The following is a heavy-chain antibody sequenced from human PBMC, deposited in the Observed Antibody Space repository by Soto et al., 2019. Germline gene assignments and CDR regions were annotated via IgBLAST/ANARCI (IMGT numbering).Heavy chain of an antibody. CDR1: GGSLSGYY. V-gene: IGHV4-34*01. J-gene: IGHJ4*02. CDR3: ARGMGLGLGEQTALGY. Sequence: QVQLQQWGAGLLKPSETLSLTCAVYGGSLSGYYWSWVRQSPGKGLEWFGEINDSGSTNFNPSLESRVTISRDTSKNQFSLQLTSLTAADTAVYYCARGMGLGLGEQTALGYWGQGTLVTVSS. D-gene: IGHD3-16*01. CDR2: INDSGST.